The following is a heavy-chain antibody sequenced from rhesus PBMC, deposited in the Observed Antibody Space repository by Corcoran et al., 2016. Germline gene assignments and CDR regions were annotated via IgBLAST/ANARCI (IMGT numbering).Heavy chain of an antibody. CDR1: GGSVSSSNW. V-gene: IGHV4-65*01. D-gene: IGHD4-23*01. Sequence: QVQLQESGPGLVKPSETLSLTCAVSGGSVSSSNWWSWLRQPPGKGLEWIGYISGSSGSTYYNPSLESRVTISTDTSKNQFYLKLSSVTAADTAVYYCARDTVTKGFDYWGQGVLVTVSS. CDR3: ARDTVTKGFDY. J-gene: IGHJ4*01. CDR2: ISGSSGST.